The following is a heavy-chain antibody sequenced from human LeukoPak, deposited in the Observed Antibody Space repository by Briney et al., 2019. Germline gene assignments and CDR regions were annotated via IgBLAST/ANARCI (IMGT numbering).Heavy chain of an antibody. CDR1: GGSFSGYY. J-gene: IGHJ2*01. CDR2: INHSGST. V-gene: IGHV4-34*01. CDR3: ARHRSIMWIQLXPLVWYFDL. D-gene: IGHD5-18*01. Sequence: PSETLSLTCAVYGGSFSGYYWSWIRQPPGKGLEWIGEINHSGSTNYNPSLKSRVTISVDTSKNQFSLKLSSVTAADTAVYYCARHRSIMWIQLXPLVWYFDLWGRGTLVTVSX.